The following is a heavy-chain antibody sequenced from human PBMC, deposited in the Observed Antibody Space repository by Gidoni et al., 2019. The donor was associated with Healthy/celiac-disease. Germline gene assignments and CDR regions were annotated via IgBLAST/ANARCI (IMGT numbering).Heavy chain of an antibody. J-gene: IGHJ2*01. V-gene: IGHV4-61*02. Sequence: QVQLQESGPGLVKPSQTLSLTCPVSGGSISCGSYYWSWIRQPAGKGLEWIGRIYTSGSTNYNPSLKSRVTISVDTSKNQFSLKLSSVTAADTAVYYCARVPEDGSGSSPYWYFDLWGRGTLVTVSS. CDR1: GGSISCGSYY. CDR3: ARVPEDGSGSSPYWYFDL. D-gene: IGHD3-10*01. CDR2: IYTSGST.